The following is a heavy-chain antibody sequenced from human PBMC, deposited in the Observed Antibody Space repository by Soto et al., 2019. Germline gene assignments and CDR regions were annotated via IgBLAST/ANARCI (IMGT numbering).Heavy chain of an antibody. D-gene: IGHD6-19*01. CDR3: ARINSGWGPLSPYPFDY. J-gene: IGHJ4*02. CDR2: ISSSSSYI. V-gene: IGHV3-21*01. Sequence: GGSLRLSCAASGFIFSRSAMNWVRQAPGKGLEWVSSISSSSSYIYYADSAKGRFTISRDNAKNSLYLQMNSLRAEDTAVYYCARINSGWGPLSPYPFDYWGQGALVTVSS. CDR1: GFIFSRSA.